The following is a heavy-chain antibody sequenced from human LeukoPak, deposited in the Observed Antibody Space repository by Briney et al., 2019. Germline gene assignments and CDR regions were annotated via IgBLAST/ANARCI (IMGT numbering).Heavy chain of an antibody. CDR3: ARGQTIVGATGDF. J-gene: IGHJ4*02. D-gene: IGHD1-26*01. Sequence: SETLSLTCAVYDGSFSGYYWSWIRQPPGKGLEWIGEINHSGSTNYNPSLKSRVTISVDTSKNQFSLKLSSVTAADTAVYYCARGQTIVGATGDFWGQGTLVTVSS. CDR1: DGSFSGYY. CDR2: INHSGST. V-gene: IGHV4-34*01.